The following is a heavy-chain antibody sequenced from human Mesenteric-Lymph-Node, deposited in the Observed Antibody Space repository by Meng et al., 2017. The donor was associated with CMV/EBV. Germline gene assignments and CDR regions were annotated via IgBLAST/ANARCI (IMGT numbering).Heavy chain of an antibody. Sequence: GESLKISCAASGFNFSSFWMHWVRQTPGKRLVWVSPINSDGSKTRYVDSVKGRFTISRDNAKSTLYLQMNSLRAEDTAVYYCARVRARIAAAGGDYWGQGTLVTVSS. CDR2: INSDGSKT. CDR1: GFNFSSFW. D-gene: IGHD6-13*01. J-gene: IGHJ4*02. V-gene: IGHV3-74*01. CDR3: ARVRARIAAAGGDY.